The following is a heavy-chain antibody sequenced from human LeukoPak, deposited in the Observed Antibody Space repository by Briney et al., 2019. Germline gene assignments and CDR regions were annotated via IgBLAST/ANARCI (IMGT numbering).Heavy chain of an antibody. CDR3: ARSRITPPWDAFDI. CDR1: GFTFSSYA. Sequence: PGGSLRLSCAASGFTFSSYAMHRVRQAPGKGLEWVAVISYDGSNKYYADSVKGRFTISRDNSKNTLYLQMNSLRAEDTAVYYCARSRITPPWDAFDIWGQGTMVTVSS. V-gene: IGHV3-30*04. D-gene: IGHD3-10*01. CDR2: ISYDGSNK. J-gene: IGHJ3*02.